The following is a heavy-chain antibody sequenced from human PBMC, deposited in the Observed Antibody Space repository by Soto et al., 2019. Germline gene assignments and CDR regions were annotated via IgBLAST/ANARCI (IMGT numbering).Heavy chain of an antibody. Sequence: QVQLQESGPGLVKPSQTLSLTCTVSGGSISSGGYYWSWIRQHPGKGLEWIGYIYYSGSTYYNPSLKSGGTISVDTSKNQSSLKLSSVTAADTAVYYCARVVAATHNDCWGQGTLVTVSS. CDR2: IYYSGST. J-gene: IGHJ4*02. V-gene: IGHV4-31*03. CDR1: GGSISSGGYY. D-gene: IGHD2-15*01. CDR3: ARVVAATHNDC.